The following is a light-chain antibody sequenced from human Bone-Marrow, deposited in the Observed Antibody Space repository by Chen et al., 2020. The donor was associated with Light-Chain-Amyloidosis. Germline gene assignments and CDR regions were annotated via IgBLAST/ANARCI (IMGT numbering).Light chain of an antibody. Sequence: DIQMTQSPSSVSASVGDKVTITCRASQDVSSWLACYQQKPGTSPKLLIYAASVLEDGVPLRVSGSGTGTDFTLTISNLQPEDFATYFCQQANSFPYTFGQGTKLAIK. CDR1: QDVSSW. CDR3: QQANSFPYT. J-gene: IGKJ2*01. V-gene: IGKV1-12*01. CDR2: AAS.